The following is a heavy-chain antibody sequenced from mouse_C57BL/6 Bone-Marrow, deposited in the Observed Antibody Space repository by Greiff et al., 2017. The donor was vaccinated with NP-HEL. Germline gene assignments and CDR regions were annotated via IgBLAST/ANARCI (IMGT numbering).Heavy chain of an antibody. CDR2: IYPGSGST. CDR3: ARSPSYYYGSSYNY. D-gene: IGHD1-1*01. V-gene: IGHV1-55*01. CDR1: GYTFTSYW. J-gene: IGHJ2*01. Sequence: QVQLQQPGAELVKPGASVKMSCKASGYTFTSYWITWVKQRPGQGLEWIGDIYPGSGSTNYNEKFKSKATLTVDTSSSTAYMQLSSLTSEGSAVYYCARSPSYYYGSSYNYWGQGTTLTVSS.